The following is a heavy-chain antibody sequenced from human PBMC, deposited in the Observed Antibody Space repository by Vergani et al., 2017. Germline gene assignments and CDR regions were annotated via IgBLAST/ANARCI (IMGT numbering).Heavy chain of an antibody. D-gene: IGHD3-10*01. Sequence: EKQLVQSGSETKKPGESLKISCQAFGYIFSNFWIGWVRQRPGRGLEWMGLIYPGDSEVKSNPTFRGQVIFSVDTSVNTAYLQWRSLQASDTATYFCASGGHGSENGGALQLWGQGTNITVSS. J-gene: IGHJ3*01. CDR3: ASGGHGSENGGALQL. V-gene: IGHV5-51*01. CDR2: IYPGDSEV. CDR1: GYIFSNFW.